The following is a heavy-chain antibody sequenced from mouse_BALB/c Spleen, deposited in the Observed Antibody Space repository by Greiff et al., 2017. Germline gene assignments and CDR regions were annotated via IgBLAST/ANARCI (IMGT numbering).Heavy chain of an antibody. D-gene: IGHD1-1*01. CDR3: TRKSEYYGSRYYYAMDY. CDR2: IYPSDSYT. CDR1: GYTFTSYW. J-gene: IGHJ4*01. V-gene: IGHV1-69*02. Sequence: QVQLQQPGAELVRPGASVKLSCKASGYTFTSYWINWVKQRPGQGLEWIGNIYPSDSYTNYNQKFKDKATLTVDKSSSTAYMQLSSPTSEDSAVYYCTRKSEYYGSRYYYAMDYWGQGTSVTVSS.